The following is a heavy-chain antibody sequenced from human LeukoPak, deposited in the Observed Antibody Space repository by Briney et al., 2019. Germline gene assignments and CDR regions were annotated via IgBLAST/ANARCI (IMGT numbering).Heavy chain of an antibody. V-gene: IGHV3-23*01. J-gene: IGHJ4*02. CDR2: ISVSGNT. CDR1: GFTLSSYA. Sequence: GGSLRLSCAASGFTLSSYAMSWVRQGPGKGLEWVSAISVSGNTYHADSVKGRFTISRDSSKNTLYLQMNSLRAEDTAVYYCARDPRTGYLSPLYYFDYWGQGTLVTVSS. D-gene: IGHD3-9*01. CDR3: ARDPRTGYLSPLYYFDY.